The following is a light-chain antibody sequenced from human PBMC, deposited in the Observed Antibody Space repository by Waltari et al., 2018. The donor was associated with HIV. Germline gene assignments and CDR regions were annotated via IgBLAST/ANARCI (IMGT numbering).Light chain of an antibody. Sequence: DIQMTQSPSTLSASVGDRVTMSCRASQTSSRWLAWYQQKPGKAPKLLIYKASSLETGVPSRFSGSASGTEFTLTISSLQPDDVATYYCQQYDTYEYSFGQGTKLEI. CDR1: QTSSRW. J-gene: IGKJ2*03. CDR3: QQYDTYEYS. V-gene: IGKV1-5*03. CDR2: KAS.